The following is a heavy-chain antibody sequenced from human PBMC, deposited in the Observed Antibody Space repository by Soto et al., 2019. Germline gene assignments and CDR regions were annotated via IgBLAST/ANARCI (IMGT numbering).Heavy chain of an antibody. J-gene: IGHJ6*02. Sequence: EVQLLESGGGLVQPGGSLRLSCAVSGFTFSSYAMSWVRQAPGKGLEWVSVISGSGDSTYYADSVRGRFTIPRDNSKNTLYLQMNSLRAEDTAVYYCAKDRDGAAAGPTKFYGMDVWGQGTTVTVSS. V-gene: IGHV3-23*01. CDR1: GFTFSSYA. CDR3: AKDRDGAAAGPTKFYGMDV. D-gene: IGHD6-13*01. CDR2: ISGSGDST.